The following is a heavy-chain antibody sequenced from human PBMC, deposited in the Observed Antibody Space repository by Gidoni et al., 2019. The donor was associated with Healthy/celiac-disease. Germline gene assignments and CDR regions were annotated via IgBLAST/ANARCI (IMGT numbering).Heavy chain of an antibody. CDR1: GFPVSSYA. CDR3: AKDPLVAAAADY. V-gene: IGHV3-23*01. Sequence: EVQLLESGGGLVQPGGSLRLSCAASGFPVSSYAMSWVRQAPGKGLEWVSAISGSGGSTYYADSVKGRFTISRDNSKNTLYLQMNSLRAEDTAVYYCAKDPLVAAAADYWGQGTLVTVSS. D-gene: IGHD6-13*01. CDR2: ISGSGGST. J-gene: IGHJ4*02.